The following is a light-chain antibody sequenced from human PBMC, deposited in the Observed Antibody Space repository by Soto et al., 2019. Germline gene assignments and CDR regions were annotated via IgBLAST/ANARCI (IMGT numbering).Light chain of an antibody. CDR1: QSISSW. CDR2: TAS. J-gene: IGKJ3*01. CDR3: QHYHSYSFT. V-gene: IGKV1-5*03. Sequence: DIQMTQSPSTLSTSVGDRVTITCRASQSISSWLAWYQQKPGKAPKVLIYTASTLASGVPSRFSGSGSGTEFTLTIISLQPEDFATYYCQHYHSYSFTFGPGTEVDI.